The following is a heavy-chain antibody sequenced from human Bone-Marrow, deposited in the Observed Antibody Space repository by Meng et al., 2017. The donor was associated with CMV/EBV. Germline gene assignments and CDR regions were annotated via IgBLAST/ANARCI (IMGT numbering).Heavy chain of an antibody. Sequence: GESLKISFAASGFTFRSYAMHWVRQAPGMGLEYVPAIGSDGSSTSYADSVKGRFTISRDNSKNTLFLQMGSLRAEDMAVYYCARGWDYWYFDLWGRGTLVTVSS. CDR2: IGSDGSST. V-gene: IGHV3-64*02. CDR3: ARGWDYWYFDL. J-gene: IGHJ2*01. D-gene: IGHD1-26*01. CDR1: GFTFRSYA.